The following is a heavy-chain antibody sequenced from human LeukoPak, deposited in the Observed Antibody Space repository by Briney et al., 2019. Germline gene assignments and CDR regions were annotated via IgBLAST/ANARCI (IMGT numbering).Heavy chain of an antibody. J-gene: IGHJ4*02. CDR1: GFTFSSYA. V-gene: IGHV3-23*01. CDR3: AKAYCSSTSCYGDYFDY. CDR2: ISGSGGST. Sequence: GSLRLSCAASGFTFSSYAMSWVRQAPGKGLEWVSAISGSGGSTYYADSVKGRFTISRDNSKNTLYLQMNSLRAEDTAVYYCAKAYCSSTSCYGDYFDYWGQGTLVTVSS. D-gene: IGHD2-2*01.